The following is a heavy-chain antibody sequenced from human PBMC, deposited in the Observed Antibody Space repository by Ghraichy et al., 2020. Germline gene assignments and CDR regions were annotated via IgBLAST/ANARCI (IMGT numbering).Heavy chain of an antibody. D-gene: IGHD1-26*01. CDR3: ARTREGMVAIFRGRRGDFDY. CDR2: IKQDGSEK. J-gene: IGHJ4*02. V-gene: IGHV3-7*01. Sequence: GGSLRLSCAASGFTFSSYWMSWVRQAPGKGLEWVANIKQDGSEKYYVDSVKGRFTISRDNAKNSLYLQMNSLRAEDTAVYYCARTREGMVAIFRGRRGDFDYWGQGTLVTVSS. CDR1: GFTFSSYW.